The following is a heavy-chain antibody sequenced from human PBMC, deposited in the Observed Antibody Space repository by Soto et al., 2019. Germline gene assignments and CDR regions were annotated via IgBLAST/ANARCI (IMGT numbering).Heavy chain of an antibody. CDR2: ISSTSSYI. V-gene: IGHV3-21*01. CDR3: ARDQYSGQFSSRSNWFDP. CDR1: GFTFSSYS. D-gene: IGHD6-13*01. Sequence: EVQLVESGGGLVKPGGSLRLSCAASGFTFSSYSMNWVRQAPGKGLEWVSSISSTSSYIYYADSVKGRFTISTDNAKNSLYLQMNSLGAEDTAVYYCARDQYSGQFSSRSNWFDPWGQGTLVTVSS. J-gene: IGHJ5*02.